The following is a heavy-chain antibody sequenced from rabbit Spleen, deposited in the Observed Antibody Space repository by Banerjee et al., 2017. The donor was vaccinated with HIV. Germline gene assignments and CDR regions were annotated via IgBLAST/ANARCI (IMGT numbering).Heavy chain of an antibody. Sequence: QEQLEESGGDLVKPEGSLTLTCTASGFSFSSSYWIYWVRQAPGKGLEWIACIYAGSSGTTYYASWAKGRFTISKTSSTTVTLQMTSLTAADTATYFCARGVGSGSSLWGQGTLVTVS. V-gene: IGHV1S45*01. D-gene: IGHD8-1*01. CDR1: GFSFSSSYW. CDR3: ARGVGSGSSL. J-gene: IGHJ3*01. CDR2: IYAGSSGTT.